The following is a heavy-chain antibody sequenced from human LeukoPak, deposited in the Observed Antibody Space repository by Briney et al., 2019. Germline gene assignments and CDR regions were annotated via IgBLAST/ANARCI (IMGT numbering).Heavy chain of an antibody. CDR2: VWYDGNRK. V-gene: IGHV3-30*02. CDR3: VSMVRGIGY. D-gene: IGHD3-10*01. J-gene: IGHJ4*02. Sequence: GGSLRLSCAASGFTFSNHGMNWVRQAPGKGLEWVTLVWYDGNRKYYADSVKGRFTISRDNSKNSVYLQLNSLRPEDTAMYYCVSMVRGIGYWGQGTLVTVSS. CDR1: GFTFSNHG.